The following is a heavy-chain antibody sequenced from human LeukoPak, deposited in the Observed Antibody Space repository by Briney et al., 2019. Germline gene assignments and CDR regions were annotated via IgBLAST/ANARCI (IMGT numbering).Heavy chain of an antibody. Sequence: SETLSLTCTVSGGSISSSSYYWGWIRQPPGKGLEWIGSIYYRGTTYYNPSLKSRVTISVDRSKNQFSLKLSSVTAADTAVYYCARCDILTGDDAFDIWGQGTMVTVSS. J-gene: IGHJ3*02. D-gene: IGHD3-9*01. CDR1: GGSISSSSYY. V-gene: IGHV4-39*07. CDR2: IYYRGTT. CDR3: ARCDILTGDDAFDI.